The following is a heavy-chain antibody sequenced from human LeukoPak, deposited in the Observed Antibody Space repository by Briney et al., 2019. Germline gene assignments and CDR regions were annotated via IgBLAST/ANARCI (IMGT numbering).Heavy chain of an antibody. Sequence: ASLKVSCKASGYTLTTYDVSRGRQAPSPGLKWVGWMSPYSGIIAHANKFQCRVTMTRDTSQNITSMPLTWPTFEATTVYFCARYGCRICGLAFWGQRTLVGVSS. V-gene: IGHV1-8*02. J-gene: IGHJ4*02. CDR3: ARYGCRICGLAF. CDR2: MSPYSGII. CDR1: GYTLTTYD. D-gene: IGHD2-15*01.